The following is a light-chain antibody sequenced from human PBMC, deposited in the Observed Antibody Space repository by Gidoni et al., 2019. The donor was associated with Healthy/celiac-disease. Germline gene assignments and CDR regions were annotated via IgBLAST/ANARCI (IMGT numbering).Light chain of an antibody. CDR1: SSDVGGYNY. V-gene: IGLV2-14*03. Sequence: QSALTQPASVSGSPGQSFTISCTGTSSDVGGYNYVSWYQHHPGKAPKLMIFDVSNRPSGVSNRFSGSKSGNTASLTISGLQAEDEADYYCSSYTSSSPVFGGGTKLTVL. CDR2: DVS. CDR3: SSYTSSSPV. J-gene: IGLJ2*01.